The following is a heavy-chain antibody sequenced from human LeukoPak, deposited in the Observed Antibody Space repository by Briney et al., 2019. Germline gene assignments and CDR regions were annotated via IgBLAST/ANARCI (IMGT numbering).Heavy chain of an antibody. CDR1: GFTFSSYA. V-gene: IGHV3-23*01. CDR2: ISGSGGST. CDR3: AKDGGGRYFDGNGLDYFDY. D-gene: IGHD3-9*01. J-gene: IGHJ4*02. Sequence: QTGGSLRLSCAASGFTFSSYAMSWVRQAPGKGLEWVSAISGSGGSTYYADSVKGRFTISRDNSKNTLYLQMNSLRAEDTAVYYCAKDGGGRYFDGNGLDYFDYWGQGTLVTVSS.